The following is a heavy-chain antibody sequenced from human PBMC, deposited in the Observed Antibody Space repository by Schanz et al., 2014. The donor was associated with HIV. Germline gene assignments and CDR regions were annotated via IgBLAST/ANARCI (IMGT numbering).Heavy chain of an antibody. Sequence: EVQLVESGGGLVKPGGSLRLSCAASGFTFSKYAMSWVRQAPGKGLEWVSAISGSGGSTYYTDSVKGRFTISRDNSKNTLYLQMNSLRREDTAVYYCAKVGRIYSTTWIDYWGQGTLVTVSS. CDR1: GFTFSKYA. CDR3: AKVGRIYSTTWIDY. V-gene: IGHV3-23*04. D-gene: IGHD2-2*01. CDR2: ISGSGGST. J-gene: IGHJ4*02.